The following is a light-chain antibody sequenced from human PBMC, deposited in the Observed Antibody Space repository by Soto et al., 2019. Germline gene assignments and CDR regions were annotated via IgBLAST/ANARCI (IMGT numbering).Light chain of an antibody. CDR2: GAS. CDR1: QSVSSN. V-gene: IGKV3-15*01. J-gene: IGKJ1*01. CDR3: QQYGSSGT. Sequence: EIVMTQSPATLSVSPGERATPSCRASQSVSSNLAWYQQKPGQAPRLLIYGASTRATGIPARFSGSGSGTDFTLTISSLEPEDFAVYYCQQYGSSGTFGQGTKVDIK.